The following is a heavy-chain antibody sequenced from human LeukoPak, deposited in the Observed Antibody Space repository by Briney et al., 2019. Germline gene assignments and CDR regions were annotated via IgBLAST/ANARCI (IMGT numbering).Heavy chain of an antibody. D-gene: IGHD3-10*01. V-gene: IGHV1-69*04. CDR1: GGTFSSYA. J-gene: IGHJ6*02. CDR3: ARVHTMVRGVIYYYYGMDV. Sequence: ASVKVSCKASGGTFSSYAISWVRQAPGQGLEWMGRIIPILGIANYAQKFQGRVTFTADKSTSTAYMELSSLRSEDTAVYYCARVHTMVRGVIYYYYGMDVWGQGTTVTVSS. CDR2: IIPILGIA.